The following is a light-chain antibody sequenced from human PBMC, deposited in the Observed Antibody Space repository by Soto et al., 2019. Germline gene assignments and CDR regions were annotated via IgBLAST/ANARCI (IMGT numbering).Light chain of an antibody. CDR1: SSNIGAGYA. Sequence: ALTQPPSVSGVPGQRVTISCTRGSSNIGAGYAVNWYQQLPGTAPKLLVYASSDRPSRVPDRFSGSKSGTSASLAITGLQAEDEADYYCQSYDSSLSGFYVFGTGTKVTVL. CDR3: QSYDSSLSGFYV. J-gene: IGLJ1*01. V-gene: IGLV1-40*01. CDR2: ASS.